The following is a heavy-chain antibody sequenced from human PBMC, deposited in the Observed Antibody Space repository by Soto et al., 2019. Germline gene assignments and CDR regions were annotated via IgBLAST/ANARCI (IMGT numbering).Heavy chain of an antibody. V-gene: IGHV4-30-4*01. CDR1: GGSISSPDSY. D-gene: IGHD5-18*01. CDR3: ARSVRGYTHDAVDF. CDR2: IYYSGSA. Sequence: QVRLQESGPGLVKPSQTLSLICTVSGGSISSPDSYWTWIRQPPGEGLEWIGYIYYSGSAYYNASLQSRVTISIDTSKSQFFLRLSSVTVADTAVYYCARSVRGYTHDAVDFWGQGAPVTVSS. J-gene: IGHJ4*02.